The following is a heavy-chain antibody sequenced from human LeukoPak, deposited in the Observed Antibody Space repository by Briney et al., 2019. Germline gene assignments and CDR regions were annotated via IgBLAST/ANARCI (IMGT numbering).Heavy chain of an antibody. V-gene: IGHV3-7*01. CDR2: IKEDGSEI. CDR3: ARGGYQLIDY. CDR1: GFTFNRYW. D-gene: IGHD2-2*01. Sequence: TGGSLTLSCAASGFTFNRYWMSWVPHAPGKGLGWVANIKEDGSEIHYVDSVQGRFTISRDTAKNSLYLQMHSLRAEDTAVYYCARGGYQLIDYWGQGTLVSVS. J-gene: IGHJ4*02.